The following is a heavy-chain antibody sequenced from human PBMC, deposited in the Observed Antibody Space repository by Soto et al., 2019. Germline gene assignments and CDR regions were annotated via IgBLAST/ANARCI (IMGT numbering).Heavy chain of an antibody. CDR2: MKPNSGNT. V-gene: IGHV1-8*01. Sequence: QVQLVQSGAEVKKPGASVKVSCKASGYTFSSYDINWVRQATGQGLEWMGWMKPNSGNTGYAQKVQGRDTMTRNTSISTAYMELSSLRSEDTAVYYCARACSSSHDVGHCWGQGTLVTVSS. J-gene: IGHJ4*02. D-gene: IGHD6-13*01. CDR1: GYTFSSYD. CDR3: ARACSSSHDVGHC.